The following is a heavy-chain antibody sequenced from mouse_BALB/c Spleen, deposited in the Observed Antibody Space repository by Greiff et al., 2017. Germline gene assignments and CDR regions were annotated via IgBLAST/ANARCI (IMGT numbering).Heavy chain of an antibody. J-gene: IGHJ4*01. Sequence: VQLQQSGAELVKPGASVKLSCTASGFNIKDTYMHWVKQRPEQGLEWIGRIDPANGNPKYDPKFQGKATITADTSSNTAYLQLSSLTSEDTAVYYCARGLYDYDEGVYAMDYWGQGTSVTVSS. D-gene: IGHD2-4*01. CDR2: IDPANGNP. CDR1: GFNIKDTY. CDR3: ARGLYDYDEGVYAMDY. V-gene: IGHV14-3*02.